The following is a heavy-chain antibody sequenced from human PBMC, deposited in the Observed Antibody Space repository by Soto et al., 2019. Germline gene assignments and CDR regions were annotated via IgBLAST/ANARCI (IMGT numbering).Heavy chain of an antibody. CDR1: GYTFTSYG. Sequence: ASVKVSCKASGYTFTSYGISWVRQAPGQGLEWMGWISAYNGNTNYAQKLQGRVTMTTDTSTSTAYMELRSLRSDDTAVYYCARRNDDSSGSYGTYYFDYWGQGTLVTVSS. CDR3: ARRNDDSSGSYGTYYFDY. J-gene: IGHJ4*01. D-gene: IGHD3-22*01. V-gene: IGHV1-18*01. CDR2: ISAYNGNT.